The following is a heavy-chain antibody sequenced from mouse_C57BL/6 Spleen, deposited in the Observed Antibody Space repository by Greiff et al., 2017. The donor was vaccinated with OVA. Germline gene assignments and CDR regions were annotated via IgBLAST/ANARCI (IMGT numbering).Heavy chain of an antibody. CDR1: GYAFSSYW. CDR3: ARSPYDYPKYYAMDY. CDR2: IYPGDGDT. D-gene: IGHD2-4*01. V-gene: IGHV1-80*01. J-gene: IGHJ4*01. Sequence: QVQLKESGAELVKPGASVKISCKASGYAFSSYWMNWVKQRPGKGLEWIGQIYPGDGDTNYNGKFKGKATLTADKSSSTAYMQLSSLTSEDSAVYFCARSPYDYPKYYAMDYWGQGTSVTVSS.